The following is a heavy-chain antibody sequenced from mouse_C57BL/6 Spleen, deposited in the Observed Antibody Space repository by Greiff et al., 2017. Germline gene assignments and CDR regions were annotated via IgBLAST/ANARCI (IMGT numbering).Heavy chain of an antibody. CDR3: ARLSMITTFFYY. J-gene: IGHJ2*01. V-gene: IGHV5-6*01. Sequence: EVKVVESGGDLVKPGGSLKLSCAASGFTFSSYGMSWVRQTPDKRLEWVATISSGGSYTYYPDSVKGRFTISRDNAKNTLYLQMSSLKSEDTAMYYCARLSMITTFFYYWGQGTTLTVSS. CDR1: GFTFSSYG. D-gene: IGHD2-4*01. CDR2: ISSGGSYT.